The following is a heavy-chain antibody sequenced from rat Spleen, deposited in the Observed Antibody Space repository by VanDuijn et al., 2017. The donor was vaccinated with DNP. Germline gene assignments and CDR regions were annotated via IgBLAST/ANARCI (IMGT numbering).Heavy chain of an antibody. J-gene: IGHJ2*01. Sequence: EVQLVESGGGLVQPGRSLKLSCAASEFTFSDYGMAWVRQVPSKGLEWVASITTGGGHTYYRDSVKGRFTISRDNAKNTQYLHMDSLRAEDTATYYWTTHTFDSWGQGVMVTVSS. CDR1: EFTFSDYG. CDR2: ITTGGGHT. V-gene: IGHV5S13*01. CDR3: TTHTFDS.